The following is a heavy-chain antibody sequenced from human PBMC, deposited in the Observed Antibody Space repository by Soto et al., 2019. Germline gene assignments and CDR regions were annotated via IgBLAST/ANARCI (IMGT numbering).Heavy chain of an antibody. Sequence: SETLSLTCTVSGGSISSGNYYWSWIRQPPGKGLEWIGFMSYSGSTSYNASLKSRVTISVDTSKSQFSLKVTSVTAADTAVYYCVRRGLLPFDYWGQGMLVTVSS. CDR3: VRRGLLPFDY. J-gene: IGHJ4*02. D-gene: IGHD2-15*01. CDR2: MSYSGST. V-gene: IGHV4-30-4*01. CDR1: GGSISSGNYY.